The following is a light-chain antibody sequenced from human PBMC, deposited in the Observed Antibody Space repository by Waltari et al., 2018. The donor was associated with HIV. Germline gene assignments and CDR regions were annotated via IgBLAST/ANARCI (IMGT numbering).Light chain of an antibody. CDR2: PDN. Sequence: YELTQPPSVAVSPGQTASITCSANQLGDKYVSWYQQKPGQSPVLVIYPDNKRPSGIPERYSASLSWNTATLTISGALPMDEADYYSQTWDRPTVIFGGGTKLTV. V-gene: IGLV3-1*01. CDR1: QLGDKY. CDR3: QTWDRPTVI. J-gene: IGLJ2*01.